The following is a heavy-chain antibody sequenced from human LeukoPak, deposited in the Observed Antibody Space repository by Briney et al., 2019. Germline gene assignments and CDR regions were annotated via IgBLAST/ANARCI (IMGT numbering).Heavy chain of an antibody. CDR3: ASVKYYDILTHIGGWFDP. CDR1: GGTFSSYA. V-gene: IGHV1-69*05. D-gene: IGHD3-9*01. J-gene: IGHJ5*02. Sequence: GASVKVSCKASGGTFSSYAISWVRQAPGQGLEWMGGIIPIFGTANYAQKFQSRVTITTDESTSTAYMELSSLRSEDTAVYYCASVKYYDILTHIGGWFDPWGQGTLVTVSS. CDR2: IIPIFGTA.